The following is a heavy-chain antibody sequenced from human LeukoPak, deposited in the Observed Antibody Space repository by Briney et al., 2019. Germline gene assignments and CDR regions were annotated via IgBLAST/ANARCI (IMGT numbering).Heavy chain of an antibody. J-gene: IGHJ4*02. Sequence: GGSLRLSCAASGFTFSSYSMNWVRQAPGKGLEWVSSISSSSSYIYYADSVKGRFTISRDNAKNSLYLQMNSLRAEDTAVYYCVKDRGYCSSTSCQFYYFDYWGQGTLVTVS. D-gene: IGHD2-2*01. V-gene: IGHV3-21*01. CDR2: ISSSSSYI. CDR1: GFTFSSYS. CDR3: VKDRGYCSSTSCQFYYFDY.